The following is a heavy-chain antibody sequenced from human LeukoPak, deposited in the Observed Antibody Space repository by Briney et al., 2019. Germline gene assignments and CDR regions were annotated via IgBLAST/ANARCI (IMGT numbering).Heavy chain of an antibody. V-gene: IGHV3-48*01. D-gene: IGHD3-10*01. Sequence: GGSLRLSCAASGFTFSSYSMNWVRQAPGKGLEWVSYITFSSSIIYYADSVKGRFTISRDNSKNTLYLQMNSLRAEDTAVYYCAKVTMVRGVIKGVNYFDYWGQGTLVTVSS. J-gene: IGHJ4*02. CDR3: AKVTMVRGVIKGVNYFDY. CDR1: GFTFSSYS. CDR2: ITFSSSII.